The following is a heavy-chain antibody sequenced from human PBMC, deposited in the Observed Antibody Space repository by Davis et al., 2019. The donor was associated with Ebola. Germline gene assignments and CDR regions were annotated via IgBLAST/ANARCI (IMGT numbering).Heavy chain of an antibody. CDR1: GFTFSNAW. J-gene: IGHJ6*02. Sequence: GESLKISCAASGFTFSNAWMSWVRQAPGKGLEWVGRIKSKTDGGTTDYAAPVKGRFTISRDDSKNTLYLQMNSLKTEDTAVYYCTTDRVSWFGELSQIYYGMDVWGQGTTVTVSS. V-gene: IGHV3-15*01. CDR3: TTDRVSWFGELSQIYYGMDV. CDR2: IKSKTDGGTT. D-gene: IGHD3-10*01.